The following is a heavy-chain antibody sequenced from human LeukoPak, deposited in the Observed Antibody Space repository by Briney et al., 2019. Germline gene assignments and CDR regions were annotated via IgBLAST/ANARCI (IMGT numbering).Heavy chain of an antibody. CDR1: GFTVSSNY. J-gene: IGHJ6*02. CDR2: LYSGGET. Sequence: PGGSLRLSCAASGFTVSSNYMSWVRQAPGMGLECVSVLYSGGETYYADSVKGRFTISRDNSQNTLYLQMSSLRAEDTVVYYCARETFYYGFDVWGQGTTVTVSS. V-gene: IGHV3-66*01. CDR3: ARETFYYGFDV.